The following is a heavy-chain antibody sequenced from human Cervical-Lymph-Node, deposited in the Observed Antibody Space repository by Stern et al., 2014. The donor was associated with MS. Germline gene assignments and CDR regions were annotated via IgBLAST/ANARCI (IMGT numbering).Heavy chain of an antibody. CDR2: IIPIFDTP. D-gene: IGHD4-17*01. Sequence: VQLVESGVEVKKPGSSVKVSCKASGGTFTSFSINWVRQVPGQSLEWMGGIIPIFDTPNFAQKFQGRVSITADSSTSTVYMALNSLRSDDTAVYYCVLPSTVTTAAFDVWGRGTMVTVSS. V-gene: IGHV1-69*06. CDR1: GGTFTSFS. CDR3: VLPSTVTTAAFDV. J-gene: IGHJ3*01.